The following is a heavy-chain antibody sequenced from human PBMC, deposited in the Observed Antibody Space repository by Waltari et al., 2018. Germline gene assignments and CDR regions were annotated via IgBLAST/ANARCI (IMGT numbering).Heavy chain of an antibody. CDR1: GFAFSDSA. CDR3: VSSSFGMDV. V-gene: IGHV3-30-3*01. CDR2: VSSDGDPK. J-gene: IGHJ6*02. Sequence: QFQVVESGGGVVQTGRSLRLSCTAVGFAFSDSAMHWLRQAPGKGLEWVALVSSDGDPKYSVDSVRGRFTISRDNTGNAIYLQMNSLRSDDTGVYYCVSSSFGMDVWGQGTTVTVSS.